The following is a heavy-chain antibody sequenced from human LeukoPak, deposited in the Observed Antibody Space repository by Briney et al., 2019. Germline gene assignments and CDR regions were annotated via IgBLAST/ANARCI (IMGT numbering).Heavy chain of an antibody. CDR1: GYTFTGYY. D-gene: IGHD3-10*01. CDR3: ASTYYYGSGSPATYYYYYYGMDV. V-gene: IGHV1-18*04. J-gene: IGHJ6*02. Sequence: GASVKVSCKASGYTFTGYYMHWVRQAPGQGLEWMGWISAYNGNTNYAQKLQGRVTMTTDTSTSTAYMELRSLRSDDTAVYYCASTYYYGSGSPATYYYYYYGMDVWGQGTTVTVSS. CDR2: ISAYNGNT.